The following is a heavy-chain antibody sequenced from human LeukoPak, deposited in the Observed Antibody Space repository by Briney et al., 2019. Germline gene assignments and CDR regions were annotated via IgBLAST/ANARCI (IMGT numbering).Heavy chain of an antibody. Sequence: PSETLSLTCAVYGGSFSGYYWSWIRQPPGKGLEWIGEINHSGSTNYNPSLKSRVTISVDTSKNQFSLKLSSVTAADTAAYYCARALDGDSSSWRDAFDIWGQGTMVTVSS. V-gene: IGHV4-34*01. J-gene: IGHJ3*02. CDR2: INHSGST. D-gene: IGHD6-13*01. CDR3: ARALDGDSSSWRDAFDI. CDR1: GGSFSGYY.